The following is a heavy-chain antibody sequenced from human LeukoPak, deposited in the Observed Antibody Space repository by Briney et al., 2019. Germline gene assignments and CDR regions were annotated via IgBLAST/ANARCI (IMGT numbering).Heavy chain of an antibody. CDR2: IIPIFGTA. V-gene: IGHV1-69*05. CDR3: ARGLYSSSPENYCYMDV. J-gene: IGHJ6*03. CDR1: GGTFSSYA. Sequence: ASVKVSCKASGGTFSSYAISWVRQAPGQGLEWMGGIIPIFGTANYAQKFQGRVTITTDESTSTAYMELSSLRSGDTAVYYCARGLYSSSPENYCYMDVWGKGTTVTVSS. D-gene: IGHD6-6*01.